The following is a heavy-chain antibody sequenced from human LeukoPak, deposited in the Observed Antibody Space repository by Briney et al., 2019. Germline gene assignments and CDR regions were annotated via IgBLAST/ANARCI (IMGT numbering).Heavy chain of an antibody. V-gene: IGHV3-48*03. CDR1: GFTFSSYE. J-gene: IGHJ6*03. Sequence: GGSLRLSCAASGFTFSSYEMNWVRQAPGKGLEWVSYISSSGSTIYYADSVKGRFTISRDNAKNSLYLQMNSLRAEDTALYYCARMAGEAKTTRYYMDVWGKGTTVTVSS. CDR3: ARMAGEAKTTRYYMDV. CDR2: ISSSGSTI. D-gene: IGHD1-7*01.